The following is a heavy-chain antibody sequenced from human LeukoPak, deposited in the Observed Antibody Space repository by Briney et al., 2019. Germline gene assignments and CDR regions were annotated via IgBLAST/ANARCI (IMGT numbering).Heavy chain of an antibody. D-gene: IGHD3-9*01. Sequence: GGSLRLSCAASGFTFSSYAMHWVRQAPGKGLEWVAVISYDGSNKYYADSVKGRFTISRDNSKNTLYLQMNSLRAEDTAVYYCARGRYYDILTGSYLDYWGQGTLVTVSS. CDR2: ISYDGSNK. V-gene: IGHV3-30*04. J-gene: IGHJ4*02. CDR3: ARGRYYDILTGSYLDY. CDR1: GFTFSSYA.